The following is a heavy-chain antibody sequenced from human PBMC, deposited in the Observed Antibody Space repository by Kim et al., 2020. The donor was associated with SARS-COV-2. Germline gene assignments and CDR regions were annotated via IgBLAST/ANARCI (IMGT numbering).Heavy chain of an antibody. Sequence: GGSLRLSCAASGFTISSNYMSWVRQAPGKGLEWVSVIYSGDTTYYADSVKGRFTISRDTSKNTLYLQMNSLRAEDTAVYYCAPLGDGYFDYWGQGTLVTVSS. CDR1: GFTISSNY. D-gene: IGHD2-21*01. V-gene: IGHV3-53*01. J-gene: IGHJ4*02. CDR3: APLGDGYFDY. CDR2: IYSGDTT.